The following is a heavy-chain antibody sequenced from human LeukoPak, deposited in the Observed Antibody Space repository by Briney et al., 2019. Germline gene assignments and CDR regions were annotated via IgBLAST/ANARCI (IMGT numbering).Heavy chain of an antibody. V-gene: IGHV3-9*01. Sequence: PGGSLRLSCAASGFTFDDYAMHWVRHAPGKGLEWVSGISWNSGSIGYADSVKGRFTISRDNAKNSLYLQMNSLRAEDTALYYCAKEITATGLDYWGQGTLVTVSS. CDR3: AKEITATGLDY. D-gene: IGHD4-11*01. J-gene: IGHJ4*02. CDR1: GFTFDDYA. CDR2: ISWNSGSI.